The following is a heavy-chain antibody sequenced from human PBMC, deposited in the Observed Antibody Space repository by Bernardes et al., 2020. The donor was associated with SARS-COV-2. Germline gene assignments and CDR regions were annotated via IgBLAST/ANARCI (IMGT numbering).Heavy chain of an antibody. J-gene: IGHJ6*02. CDR3: AKHRTDDFWSLDV. D-gene: IGHD3-3*01. Sequence: GGCLRLSCVASGFNFHTYGIHWVRQAPGKGLEYVSALTGNGGTTYYATSVKGRFTISRDNSKNEVFLQMGSLRPEDMAVYYCAKHRTDDFWSLDVWGQGTTVIVSS. CDR2: LTGNGGTT. CDR1: GFNFHTYG. V-gene: IGHV3-64*01.